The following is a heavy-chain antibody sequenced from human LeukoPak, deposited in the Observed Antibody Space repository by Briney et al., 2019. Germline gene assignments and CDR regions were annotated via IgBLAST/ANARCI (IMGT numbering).Heavy chain of an antibody. Sequence: GGSLRLSCAASGFTFSSYGMHWVRQTPGKGLEWAAFIRYDGSNKYYADSVKGRFTISRDNSKNTLYLQMNSLRAEDTAVYYCASYYYMDVWGKGTTVTVSS. CDR2: IRYDGSNK. V-gene: IGHV3-30*02. CDR3: ASYYYMDV. J-gene: IGHJ6*03. CDR1: GFTFSSYG.